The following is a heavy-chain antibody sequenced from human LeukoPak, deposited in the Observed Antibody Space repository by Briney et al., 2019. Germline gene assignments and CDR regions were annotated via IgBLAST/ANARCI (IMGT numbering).Heavy chain of an antibody. CDR2: INPNSGGT. V-gene: IGHV1-2*02. CDR3: ARERTPGSGYGVDY. CDR1: GYTFTGYY. Sequence: GASVKVSCKASGYTFTGYYMHWVRQAPGQGLEWMGWINPNSGGTNYAQKFQGRVTMTRDTSISTAYMELSRLRSDDTAVYYCARERTPGSGYGVDYWGQGTVVTVSS. D-gene: IGHD6-25*01. J-gene: IGHJ4*02.